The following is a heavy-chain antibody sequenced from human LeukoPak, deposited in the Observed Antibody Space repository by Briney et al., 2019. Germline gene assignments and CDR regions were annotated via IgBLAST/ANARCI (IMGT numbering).Heavy chain of an antibody. Sequence: ASVKVSCKASGYNFTSYYMHWVRQAPGQGLEWMGIINPSGGTTSYAQKFQGRVTVTRDTSTSTVYMELSSLRSEDTAVYYCARDLVVVTGLRTRGSFDIWGQGTTVTVSS. CDR3: ARDLVVVTGLRTRGSFDI. CDR2: INPSGGTT. J-gene: IGHJ3*02. V-gene: IGHV1-46*01. CDR1: GYNFTSYY. D-gene: IGHD2-21*02.